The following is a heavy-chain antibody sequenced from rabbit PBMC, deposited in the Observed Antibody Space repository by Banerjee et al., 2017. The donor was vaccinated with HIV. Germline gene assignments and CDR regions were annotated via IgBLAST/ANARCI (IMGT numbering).Heavy chain of an antibody. CDR3: MRGGYTYTYAGDAYATGYFNL. CDR1: GFDFSSYG. CDR2: IDPVFGST. D-gene: IGHD6-1*01. Sequence: QEQLVESGGGLVQPGGSLKLSCKASGFDFSSYGVSWVRQAPGKGLEWIGYIDPVFGSTYYASWVNGRFTISSHNAQNTLYLQLNSLTAADTATYFCMRGGYTYTYAGDAYATGYFNLWGQGTLVTV. V-gene: IGHV1S47*01. J-gene: IGHJ4*01.